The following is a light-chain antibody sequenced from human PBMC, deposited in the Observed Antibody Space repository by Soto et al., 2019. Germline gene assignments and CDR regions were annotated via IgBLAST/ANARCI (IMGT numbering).Light chain of an antibody. CDR3: QHFGGTTFT. CDR2: DAS. Sequence: EIVMTQSPATLSVSTGERVTLSCRASQSAISNLAWYQQKPGQTPRLLIYDASTRATDIPARFSGSGSGTDFTLTISSLLSEDFAVYHCQHFGGTTFTFGQGTRLEI. CDR1: QSAISN. J-gene: IGKJ5*01. V-gene: IGKV3-15*01.